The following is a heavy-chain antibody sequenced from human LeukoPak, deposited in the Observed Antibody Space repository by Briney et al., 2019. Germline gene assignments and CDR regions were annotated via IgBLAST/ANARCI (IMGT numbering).Heavy chain of an antibody. D-gene: IGHD6-13*01. J-gene: IGHJ5*02. Sequence: GGSLRLSCAASGFTFSSYSMNWVRQAPGKGLEWVSSISSSSSYIYYADSVKGRFTISRDNAKNSLYLQMNSLRAEDTAVYYCARDPRQSGYSSSWGATWGQGTLVTVSS. CDR1: GFTFSSYS. CDR3: ARDPRQSGYSSSWGAT. CDR2: ISSSSSYI. V-gene: IGHV3-21*01.